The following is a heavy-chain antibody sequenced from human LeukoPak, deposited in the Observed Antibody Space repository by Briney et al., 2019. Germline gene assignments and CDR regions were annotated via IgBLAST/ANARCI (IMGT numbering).Heavy chain of an antibody. V-gene: IGHV4-4*09. CDR3: ARRHGSGSNNWFDP. CDR1: DRSIRGSY. D-gene: IGHD3-10*01. J-gene: IGHJ5*02. Sequence: PSETLSLTGTVSDRSIRGSYRSWIRQTPAKGLEWIGYIYSSGITNYNPSLKSRVAMSVDTSKNQFSLKLNSVPAADTAVYYCARRHGSGSNNWFDPWGQGTLVTVSS. CDR2: IYSSGIT.